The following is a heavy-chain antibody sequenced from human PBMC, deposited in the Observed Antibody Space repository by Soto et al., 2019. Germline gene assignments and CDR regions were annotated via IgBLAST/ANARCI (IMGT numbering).Heavy chain of an antibody. CDR2: ISGSGSDP. J-gene: IGHJ4*02. CDR1: GFSFKDYY. D-gene: IGHD3-16*01. CDR3: ARPTRFPGD. V-gene: IGHV3-11*05. Sequence: QVQLVESGGNLVQPGGYLRLSCVASGFSFKDYYMTWFRQAPGKGLEFVSYISGSGSDPTYADSVKGRFTISRDNAKNSLYLQMNNLRAEDTAVYYCARPTRFPGDWGQGTLVTVSS.